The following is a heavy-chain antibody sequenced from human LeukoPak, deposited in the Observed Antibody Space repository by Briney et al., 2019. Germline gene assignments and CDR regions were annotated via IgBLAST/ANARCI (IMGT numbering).Heavy chain of an antibody. CDR1: VYNFAELS. Sequence: ASVKVSCKVSVYNFAELSLHWVRQAPGKGLTWMGGFDPEGGETIHAQNFQGRVTMTEDSSTDTAYMELSSLRSEDTAVYYCATAGRRWDPYLYFDCWGQGTLVTVSS. CDR3: ATAGRRWDPYLYFDC. V-gene: IGHV1-24*01. D-gene: IGHD6-6*01. J-gene: IGHJ4*02. CDR2: FDPEGGET.